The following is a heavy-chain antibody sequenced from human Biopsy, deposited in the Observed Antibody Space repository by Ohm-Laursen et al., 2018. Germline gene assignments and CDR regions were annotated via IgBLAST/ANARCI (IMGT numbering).Heavy chain of an antibody. CDR1: GGSISSYY. CDR2: IYYSGTT. J-gene: IGHJ3*02. Sequence: GTLSLTCTVSGGSISSYYWNWIRQPPGKGLEWIGYIYYSGTTDYSPSLKSRVTILVDTSKNQFSLKLNSVTAADTAVYYCGRREVVITHDAFDTWGQGTMVTVSS. D-gene: IGHD3-22*01. CDR3: GRREVVITHDAFDT. V-gene: IGHV4-59*08.